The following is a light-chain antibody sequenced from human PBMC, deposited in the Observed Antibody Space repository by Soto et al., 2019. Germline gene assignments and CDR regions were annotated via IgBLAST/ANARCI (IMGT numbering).Light chain of an antibody. Sequence: EIVLTQSPGTLSFSPGERAILSCRASQSVSSNYLAWYQQKPGRAPRLLIYGASSRATGIPDRFSGSGSGTDFTLTVSRLEPEDFAVFYCQYLNSHPLSFGGGTKVEIK. CDR3: QYLNSHPLS. CDR2: GAS. CDR1: QSVSSNY. J-gene: IGKJ4*01. V-gene: IGKV3-20*01.